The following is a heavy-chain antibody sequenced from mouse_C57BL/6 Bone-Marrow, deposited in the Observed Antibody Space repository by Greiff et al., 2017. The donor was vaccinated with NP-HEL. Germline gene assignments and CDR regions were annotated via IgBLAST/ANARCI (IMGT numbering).Heavy chain of an antibody. CDR1: GYSFTGYY. CDR3: ARSGTNYAMDY. Sequence: EVQVVESGPELVKPGASVKISCKASGYSFTGYYMNWVKQSPEKSLEWIGEINPSTGGTTYNQKFKAKATLTVDKSSSTAYMQLKSLTSEDSAVYYGARSGTNYAMDYWGQGTSVTVSS. J-gene: IGHJ4*01. V-gene: IGHV1-42*01. CDR2: INPSTGGT. D-gene: IGHD3-1*01.